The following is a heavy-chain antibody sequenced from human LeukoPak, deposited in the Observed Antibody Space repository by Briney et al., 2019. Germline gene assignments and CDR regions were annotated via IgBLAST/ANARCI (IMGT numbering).Heavy chain of an antibody. CDR3: AKAPYQWLPHNPPDY. J-gene: IGHJ4*02. CDR2: ISWNSGSI. CDR1: GFTFDDYA. V-gene: IGHV3-9*01. D-gene: IGHD5-12*01. Sequence: GGSLRLSCAASGFTFDDYAMHWVRQAPGKGLEWVSGISWNSGSIGYADSVKGRFTISRDNAKNSLYLQMNSLRAEDTALYYCAKAPYQWLPHNPPDYWGQGTLVTVSS.